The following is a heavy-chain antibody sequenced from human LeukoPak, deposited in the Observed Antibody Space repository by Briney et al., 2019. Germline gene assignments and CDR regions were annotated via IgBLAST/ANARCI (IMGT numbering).Heavy chain of an antibody. CDR2: IYHSGYT. V-gene: IGHV4-30-4*01. D-gene: IGHD6-13*01. J-gene: IGHJ4*02. CDR1: GASISGSNYY. CDR3: ARHAIAAAGTFDY. Sequence: SETLSLTCTVSGASISGSNYYWSWIRQPPGKGLEWIGYIYHSGYTYYNPSLNSRLAISVDTSKNQFSLKLSSVTAADTAVYYCARHAIAAAGTFDYWGQGTLVTVSS.